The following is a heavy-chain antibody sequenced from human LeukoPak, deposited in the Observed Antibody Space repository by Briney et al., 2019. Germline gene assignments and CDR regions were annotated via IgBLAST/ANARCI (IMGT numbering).Heavy chain of an antibody. CDR2: INHSGST. CDR1: GGSFSGYY. V-gene: IGHV4-34*01. Sequence: SETLSLTCAVYGGSFSGYYWSWIRQPPGKGLEWIGEINHSGSTNYNPSLKSRVTISVDTSKNQFSLKLSSVTAADTAVYYCARGVVTMIVVVIPHYYGMDVWGQGTTVTVSS. CDR3: ARGVVTMIVVVIPHYYGMDV. J-gene: IGHJ6*02. D-gene: IGHD3-22*01.